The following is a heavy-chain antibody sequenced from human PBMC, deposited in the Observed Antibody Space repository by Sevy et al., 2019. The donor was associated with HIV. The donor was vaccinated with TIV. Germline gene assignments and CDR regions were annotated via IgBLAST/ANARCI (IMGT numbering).Heavy chain of an antibody. D-gene: IGHD6-19*01. CDR2: TSYNEGGE. CDR1: GFTFSNYG. J-gene: IGHJ6*02. V-gene: IGHV3-30*18. CDR3: AKDTDSSGYDHYGLDV. Sequence: GGSLRLSCVASGFTFSNYGTHWVHQAPGKGLEWVAITSYNEGGENYADSVKGRFTISRDNSKNTVYLQMYRLTTEDTGVYYCAKDTDSSGYDHYGLDVWGQGTTVTVSS.